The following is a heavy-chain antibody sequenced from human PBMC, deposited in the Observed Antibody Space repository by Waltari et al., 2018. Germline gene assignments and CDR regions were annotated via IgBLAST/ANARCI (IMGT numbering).Heavy chain of an antibody. D-gene: IGHD4-17*01. Sequence: QMQLVQSGPEVKKPGTSVKVSCKASGFTFNSLAMTWVRQARGQRLEWIGWIVVGSGNTNYAQKFQERVTITRDMSTSTAYMELSSLRSEDTAVYYCAADARYGDPTLDYWGQGTLVTVSS. CDR1: GFTFNSLA. CDR2: IVVGSGNT. V-gene: IGHV1-58*02. J-gene: IGHJ4*02. CDR3: AADARYGDPTLDY.